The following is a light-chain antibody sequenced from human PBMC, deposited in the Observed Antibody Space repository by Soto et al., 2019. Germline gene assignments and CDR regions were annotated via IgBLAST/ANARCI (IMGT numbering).Light chain of an antibody. CDR2: DAS. Sequence: EIVLTQSPATLSLSPGERATLSCRASQSVSSYLAWYQQKPGQAPRLLIYDASNRATGIPARFSGSGSGTDFPLTLSSLEPEDFAVYYCQQRSNWLLTFGGGTKVEIK. V-gene: IGKV3-11*01. CDR1: QSVSSY. J-gene: IGKJ4*01. CDR3: QQRSNWLLT.